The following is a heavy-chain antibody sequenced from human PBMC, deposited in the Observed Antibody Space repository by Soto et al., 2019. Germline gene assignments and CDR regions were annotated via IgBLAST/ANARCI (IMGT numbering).Heavy chain of an antibody. Sequence: SETLSLTCTVSGGSVTSDEDCLTGIRQSPGKGLEWIGYISNSGSTGYNPSLKTRLSMSVDRSKNQFTLRLTSVTAADTAVYFCATESGSTYGYFDHWGQGTQVTVSS. CDR3: ATESGSTYGYFDH. CDR2: ISNSGST. CDR1: GGSVTSDEDC. D-gene: IGHD5-18*01. J-gene: IGHJ4*02. V-gene: IGHV4-30-4*01.